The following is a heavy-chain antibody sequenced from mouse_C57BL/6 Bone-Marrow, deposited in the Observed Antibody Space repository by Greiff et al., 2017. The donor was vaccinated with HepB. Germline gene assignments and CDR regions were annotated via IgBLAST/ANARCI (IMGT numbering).Heavy chain of an antibody. CDR3: ARRDYFDY. CDR2: IDPSDSYT. Sequence: QVQLQQPGAELVKPGASVKLSCKASGYTFTSYWMQWVKQRPGQGLEWIGEIDPSDSYTNYNQKFKGKATLTVDTSSSTAYMQLSSLTSDDSAVYYCARRDYFDYWGQGTTLTVSS. CDR1: GYTFTSYW. V-gene: IGHV1-50*01. J-gene: IGHJ2*01.